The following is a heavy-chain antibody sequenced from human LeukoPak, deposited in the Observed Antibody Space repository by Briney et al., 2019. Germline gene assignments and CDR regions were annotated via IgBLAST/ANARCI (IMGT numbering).Heavy chain of an antibody. J-gene: IGHJ6*03. D-gene: IGHD6-6*01. Sequence: PGGSLRLSCAASGVTFSSYWMHWVRQAPGKGLVWVSRINTDGSSTSYADSVKGRFTISRDNAKNTLYLQMNSLRAEDTAVYYCARDQEYSSSYYYYYYMDVWGKGTTVTVSS. CDR3: ARDQEYSSSYYYYYYMDV. V-gene: IGHV3-74*01. CDR1: GVTFSSYW. CDR2: INTDGSST.